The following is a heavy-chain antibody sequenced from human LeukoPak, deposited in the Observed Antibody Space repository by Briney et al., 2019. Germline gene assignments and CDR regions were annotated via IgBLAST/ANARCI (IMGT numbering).Heavy chain of an antibody. CDR2: IYYSGST. V-gene: IGHV4-59*08. CDR1: GGTISSYY. J-gene: IGHJ4*02. CDR3: VYDSSGYDYNFDY. Sequence: SETLSLTCTVSGGTISSYYWSWLRQPPGKGLEWIGYIYYSGSTNYNPSLKSGVTISVDTSKNHLSLKLTSVAAADTAMYSCVYDSSGYDYNFDYWGQGILVTVSS. D-gene: IGHD3-22*01.